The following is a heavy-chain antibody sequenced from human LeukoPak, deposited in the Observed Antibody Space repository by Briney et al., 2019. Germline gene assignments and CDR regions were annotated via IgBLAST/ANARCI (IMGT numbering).Heavy chain of an antibody. J-gene: IGHJ4*02. CDR3: AREGSVGGYNPFDY. CDR2: INPNSGGT. D-gene: IGHD5-24*01. Sequence: GASVKVSCKASGYTFTGYYMHWVRLAPGQGLEWMGWINPNSGGTNYAQKFQGRVTMTRDTSISTAYMELSRLRSGDTAVYYCAREGSVGGYNPFDYWGQGTLVTVSS. V-gene: IGHV1-2*02. CDR1: GYTFTGYY.